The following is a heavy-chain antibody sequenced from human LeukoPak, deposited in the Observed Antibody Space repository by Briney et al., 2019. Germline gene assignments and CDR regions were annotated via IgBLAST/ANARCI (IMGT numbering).Heavy chain of an antibody. CDR3: ARSYYYGSGSIYYYYMDV. Sequence: ASVKVSCKASGYTFTGYYMHWVRQAPGPGLEWMGWINPNRGGTNYAQKFQGRVTMTRDTSISTAYMELSRLRSDDTAVYYCARSYYYGSGSIYYYYMDVWGKGTTVTVSS. D-gene: IGHD3-10*01. J-gene: IGHJ6*03. CDR2: INPNRGGT. CDR1: GYTFTGYY. V-gene: IGHV1-2*02.